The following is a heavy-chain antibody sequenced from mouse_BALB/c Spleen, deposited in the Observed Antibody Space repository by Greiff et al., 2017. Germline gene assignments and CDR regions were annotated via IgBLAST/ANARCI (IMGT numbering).Heavy chain of an antibody. CDR1: GYTFTDYE. Sequence: VQRVESGAELVRPGASVTLSCKASGYTFTDYEMHWVKQTPVHGLEWIGAIDPETGGTAYNQKFKGKATLTADKSSSTAYMELRSLTSEDSAVYYCTRWRPPRAMDYWGQGTSVTVSS. J-gene: IGHJ4*01. V-gene: IGHV1-15*01. D-gene: IGHD6-1*01. CDR2: IDPETGGT. CDR3: TRWRPPRAMDY.